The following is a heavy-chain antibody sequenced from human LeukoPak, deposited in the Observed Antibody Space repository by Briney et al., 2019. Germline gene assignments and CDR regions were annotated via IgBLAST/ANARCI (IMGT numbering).Heavy chain of an antibody. CDR2: IIPILGIA. CDR3: ARDDSSGYYDPTYFDY. Sequence: ASVKVSCKASGGTLSSYAISWVRQAPGQGLEWMGRIIPILGIANYAQKFQGRVTITADKSTSTAYMELSSLRSEDTAVYYCARDDSSGYYDPTYFDYWGQGTLVTVSS. D-gene: IGHD3-22*01. V-gene: IGHV1-69*04. CDR1: GGTLSSYA. J-gene: IGHJ4*02.